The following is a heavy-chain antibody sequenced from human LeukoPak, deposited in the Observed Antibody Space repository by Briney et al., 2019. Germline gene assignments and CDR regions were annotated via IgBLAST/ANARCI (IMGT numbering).Heavy chain of an antibody. CDR2: LSGSGTGT. J-gene: IGHJ4*02. CDR1: GFTFSNYA. D-gene: IGHD2-15*01. Sequence: GGSLRLSCAASGFTFSNYAMSWVRQAPGKGLEWVSTLSGSGTGTYYADSVKGRFTISRHSSKNTLYPQMNSLRPEDTAVYYCAGGGSYYSDYWGQGTLVTVSS. V-gene: IGHV3-23*01. CDR3: AGGGSYYSDY.